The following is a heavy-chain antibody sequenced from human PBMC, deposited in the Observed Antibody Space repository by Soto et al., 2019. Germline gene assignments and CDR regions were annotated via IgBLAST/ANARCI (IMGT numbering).Heavy chain of an antibody. CDR3: TLSYGDSYYYYYRMDD. D-gene: IGHD4-17*01. CDR2: IHPGDSDT. Sequence: PGESLKISCKGSGYSITGYWIGWVRQMPGKGLEWMGVIHPGDSDTIYSPSFQGQVTVSADKSISTAYLQWSSLKASDTAMYYCTLSYGDSYYYYYRMDDSGQGTTVTV. J-gene: IGHJ6*02. CDR1: GYSITGYW. V-gene: IGHV5-51*01.